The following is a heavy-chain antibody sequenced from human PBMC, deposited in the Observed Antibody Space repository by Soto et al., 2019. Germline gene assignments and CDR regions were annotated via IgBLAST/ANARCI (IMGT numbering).Heavy chain of an antibody. V-gene: IGHV4-34*01. J-gene: IGHJ5*02. CDR3: ARQMRGPIPYFGWLSPLTS. Sequence: SETLSLTCAVYGVSFSGYYWSWIRQPPGKGLEWIGEITHSGSTYYNPPLKGRLTMSLDTSKNQFSMRLTSVTAADAAVYFCARQMRGPIPYFGWLSPLTSWGQGTQVTVSS. CDR1: GVSFSGYY. D-gene: IGHD3-9*01. CDR2: ITHSGST.